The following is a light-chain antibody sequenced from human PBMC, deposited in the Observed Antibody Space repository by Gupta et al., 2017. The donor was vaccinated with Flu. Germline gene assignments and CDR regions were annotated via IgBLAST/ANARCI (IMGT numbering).Light chain of an antibody. J-gene: IGKJ2*03. CDR2: LAS. CDR3: MQARQYPYS. Sequence: DIVMTQSPLSLAVTPGEPASISCRSSQSLLHSNGYNYLDWYLQKPGQSPQLLMSLASNRASGVPDRFNGSGSGTDFTLKISRVEAEDVGVYYCMQARQYPYSFGQGTKMEIK. CDR1: QSLLHSNGYNY. V-gene: IGKV2-28*01.